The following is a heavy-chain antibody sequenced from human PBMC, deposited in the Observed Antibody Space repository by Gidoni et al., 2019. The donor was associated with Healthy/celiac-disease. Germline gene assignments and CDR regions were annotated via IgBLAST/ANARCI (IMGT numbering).Heavy chain of an antibody. Sequence: QLQLQESGSGLVKPSQTLSLTCAVSGGSISSGGYSWSWIRQPPAQGLEWIGYIYHSGSTYYNPSLKSRVTISVDRSKNQFSLKLSSVTAADTAVYYCARGGDYYDSSGYYVGAFDIWGQGTMVTVSS. D-gene: IGHD3-22*01. CDR3: ARGGDYYDSSGYYVGAFDI. V-gene: IGHV4-30-2*01. CDR1: GGSISSGGYS. CDR2: IYHSGST. J-gene: IGHJ3*02.